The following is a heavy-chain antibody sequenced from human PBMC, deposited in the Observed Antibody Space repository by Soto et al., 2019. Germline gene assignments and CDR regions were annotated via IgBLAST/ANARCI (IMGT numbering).Heavy chain of an antibody. CDR3: ARDRKGLRFLEWQYYFDY. CDR1: GGSISSGDYY. V-gene: IGHV4-30-4*01. CDR2: IYYSGRT. J-gene: IGHJ4*02. D-gene: IGHD3-3*01. Sequence: SETLSLTCTVSGGSISSGDYYWSWIRQPPGKGLEWIGYIYYSGRTYYNPSLKSRVTISVDTSKNQFSLKLSSVTAADTAVYYCARDRKGLRFLEWQYYFDYWGQGTLVTVSS.